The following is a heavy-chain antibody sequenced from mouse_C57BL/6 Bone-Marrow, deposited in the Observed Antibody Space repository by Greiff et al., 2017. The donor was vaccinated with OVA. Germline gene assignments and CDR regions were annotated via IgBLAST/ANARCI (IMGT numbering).Heavy chain of an antibody. CDR3: AREGRGITTVVRYFDV. J-gene: IGHJ1*03. Sequence: VQLQQSGAELVRPGTSVKMSCKASGYTFTNYWIGWAKQRPGHGLEWIGDIYPGGGYTNYNEKFKGKATLTADKSSSTAYMQFSSLTSEDSAIYYCAREGRGITTVVRYFDVWGTGTTVTVSS. CDR1: GYTFTNYW. D-gene: IGHD1-1*01. CDR2: IYPGGGYT. V-gene: IGHV1-63*01.